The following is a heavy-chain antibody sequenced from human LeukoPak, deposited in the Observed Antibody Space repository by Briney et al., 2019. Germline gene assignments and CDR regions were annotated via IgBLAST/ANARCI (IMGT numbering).Heavy chain of an antibody. Sequence: GGSLRLSCAASGFTVSSNYMSWVRQAPGKGLEWVSVIYSGGSTYYADSVKGRFTISRDNSKNTLYLQMNSLRAEDTAVYYCAREHCSSTSCFYFDYWGQGTLVNVSS. CDR1: GFTVSSNY. D-gene: IGHD2-2*01. V-gene: IGHV3-66*01. CDR2: IYSGGST. CDR3: AREHCSSTSCFYFDY. J-gene: IGHJ4*02.